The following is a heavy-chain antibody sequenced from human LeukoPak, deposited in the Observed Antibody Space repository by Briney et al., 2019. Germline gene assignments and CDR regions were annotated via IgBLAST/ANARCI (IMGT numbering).Heavy chain of an antibody. J-gene: IGHJ4*02. CDR2: IIPIFGTA. V-gene: IGHV1-69*01. CDR1: GGTFSSYA. D-gene: IGHD3-22*01. Sequence: ASVKVSCKASGGTFSSYAISWVRQAPGQGLEWMGGIIPIFGTANYAQKFQGRVTITADESTSTAYMELSSLRSEGTAVYYCARTTYYYDSSGYYPHWGQGTLVTVSS. CDR3: ARTTYYYDSSGYYPH.